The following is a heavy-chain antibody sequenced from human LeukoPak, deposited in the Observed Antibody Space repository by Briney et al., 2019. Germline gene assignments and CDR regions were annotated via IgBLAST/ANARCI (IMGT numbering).Heavy chain of an antibody. D-gene: IGHD3-22*01. CDR1: GFTVSSYT. Sequence: PGGSLRLSCAASGFTVSSYTMNWVRQAPGKGLEWVSHISTSSSTIYYADSVRGRFTISRDIAKNSLYLQMNSLRAEDTAVYYCAREYYDSNSYCYGMDVWGQGTTVTVSS. CDR2: ISTSSSTI. V-gene: IGHV3-48*04. CDR3: AREYYDSNSYCYGMDV. J-gene: IGHJ6*02.